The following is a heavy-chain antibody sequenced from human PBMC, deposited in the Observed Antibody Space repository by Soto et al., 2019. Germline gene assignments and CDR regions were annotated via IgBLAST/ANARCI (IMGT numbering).Heavy chain of an antibody. V-gene: IGHV4-34*01. Sequence: SETLSLTCAVYGGSFSGYYWSWIRQPPGKGLEWIGEINHCGSTNYNPSLKSRVTISVDTSKNQFSLKLSSVTAADTAVYYCARVRRYMVRGIPPRYYYYGMDVWGQGTTVTVSS. J-gene: IGHJ6*02. CDR2: INHCGST. CDR1: GGSFSGYY. CDR3: ARVRRYMVRGIPPRYYYYGMDV. D-gene: IGHD3-10*01.